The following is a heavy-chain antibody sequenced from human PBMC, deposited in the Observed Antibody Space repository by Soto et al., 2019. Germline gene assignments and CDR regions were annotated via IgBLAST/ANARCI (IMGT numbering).Heavy chain of an antibody. CDR2: IIPIFGSV. J-gene: IGHJ5*02. Sequence: SVKVSCKASGYTFTNYAMHWVRQAPGQGLEWLGRIIPIFGSVTFAQKFQGRITLTADESTTTVYMELSSLRSDDTAVYYCAKDGGKDGYFGNWFDPWGQGTQVTVSS. CDR1: GYTFTNYA. D-gene: IGHD5-12*01. CDR3: AKDGGKDGYFGNWFDP. V-gene: IGHV1-69*13.